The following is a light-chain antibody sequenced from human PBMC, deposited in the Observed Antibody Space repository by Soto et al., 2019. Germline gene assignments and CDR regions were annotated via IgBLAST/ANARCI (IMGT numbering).Light chain of an antibody. V-gene: IGKV3-11*01. CDR2: DAS. J-gene: IGKJ4*01. Sequence: EIVLTQSPATLSLFPGESATLSCRASQSVGTFLAWYQHKPGQAPRLLILDASTRATGVPPRFSGSKSGTDFTLTISRLEPEDFAVYYCQQRRTWPLTFGGGTKVDI. CDR1: QSVGTF. CDR3: QQRRTWPLT.